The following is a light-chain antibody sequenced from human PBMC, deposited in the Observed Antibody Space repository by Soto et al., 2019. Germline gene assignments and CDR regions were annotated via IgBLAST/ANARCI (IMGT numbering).Light chain of an antibody. Sequence: QSVLTQPPSVSAAPGQKVTISCSGSTSNIGNKDVSWYQHFPGTAPKLLIYDNDKRPSGIPDRFSGSKSGTSATLGITGLQTGDEADYFCGAWDTSLSAGVFGGGTKVTVL. V-gene: IGLV1-51*01. J-gene: IGLJ2*01. CDR2: DND. CDR3: GAWDTSLSAGV. CDR1: TSNIGNKD.